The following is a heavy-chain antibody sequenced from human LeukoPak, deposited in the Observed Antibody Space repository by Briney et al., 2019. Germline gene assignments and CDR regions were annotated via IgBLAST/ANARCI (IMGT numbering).Heavy chain of an antibody. J-gene: IGHJ3*02. CDR1: GFTFSSYA. CDR3: ARGGYCSSTSCYNHAFDI. Sequence: QPGGSLRLSCAASGFTFSSYAMSWVRQAPGKGLGWVSAISGSGGSTYYADSVKGRFTISRDNSKNTLYLQMNSLRAEDTAVYYCARGGYCSSTSCYNHAFDIWGQGTMVTVSS. D-gene: IGHD2-2*02. CDR2: ISGSGGST. V-gene: IGHV3-23*01.